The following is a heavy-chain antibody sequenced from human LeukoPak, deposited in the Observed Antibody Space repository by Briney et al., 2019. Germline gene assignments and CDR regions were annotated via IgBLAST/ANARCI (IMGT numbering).Heavy chain of an antibody. CDR3: AKDQNEYDSSGYYYGY. Sequence: AGRSLTLSCPVAGLTFGSDSMRWARQAPGDGREWHSYIRDGGDNTYYADPVKGLFTISRNTSKSTLYLQMNNLSAEDTDVYYCAKDQNEYDSSGYYYGYWGQGTLVTVSS. CDR1: GLTFGSDS. J-gene: IGHJ4*02. V-gene: IGHV3-23*01. D-gene: IGHD3-22*01. CDR2: IRDGGDNT.